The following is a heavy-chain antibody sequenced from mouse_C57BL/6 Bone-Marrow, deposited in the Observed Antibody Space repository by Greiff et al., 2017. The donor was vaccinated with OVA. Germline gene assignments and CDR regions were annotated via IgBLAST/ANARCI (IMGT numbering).Heavy chain of an antibody. V-gene: IGHV1-53*01. Sequence: QVQLQQPGTELVKPGASVKLSCKASGYTFTGYWMHWVKQRPGQGLEWIGNINPSNGGTNYNEKFKSKATLTVDKSSSTAYMQLSSLTSEDSAVYYCARWTGYDGVWFAYWGQGTLVTVSA. J-gene: IGHJ3*01. D-gene: IGHD2-2*01. CDR3: ARWTGYDGVWFAY. CDR2: INPSNGGT. CDR1: GYTFTGYW.